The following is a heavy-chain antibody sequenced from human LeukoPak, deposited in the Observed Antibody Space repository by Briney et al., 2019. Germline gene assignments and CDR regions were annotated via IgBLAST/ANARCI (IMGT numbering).Heavy chain of an antibody. D-gene: IGHD5-12*01. J-gene: IGHJ5*02. Sequence: GGSLRLSCAASGFTFSSYGMHWVRQAPGKGLEWVAVISYDGSNKYYADSVKGRFTISRDNAKNTLYLQMNSLRAEDTAVYYCARDRGYSGYVNWFDPWGQGTLVTVSS. CDR2: ISYDGSNK. CDR1: GFTFSSYG. V-gene: IGHV3-30*03. CDR3: ARDRGYSGYVNWFDP.